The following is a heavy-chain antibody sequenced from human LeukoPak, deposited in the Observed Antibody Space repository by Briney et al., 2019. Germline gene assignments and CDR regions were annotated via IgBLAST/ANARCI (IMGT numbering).Heavy chain of an antibody. Sequence: VASAKASCKASGYTFTSYDIYWVRQATGQGLEWMGWMNPKSGNTRYAQKFQGRVTMTRDTTTSTAYMGLSSLRSEDTAVYYCARGGYDYVWGSYRYTWGWFDPWGQGTLVTVSS. V-gene: IGHV1-8*01. CDR2: MNPKSGNT. CDR3: ARGGYDYVWGSYRYTWGWFDP. D-gene: IGHD3-16*02. CDR1: GYTFTSYD. J-gene: IGHJ5*02.